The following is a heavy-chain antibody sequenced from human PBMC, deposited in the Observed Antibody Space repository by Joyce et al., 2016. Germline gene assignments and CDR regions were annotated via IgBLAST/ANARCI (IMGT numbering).Heavy chain of an antibody. V-gene: IGHV4-38-2*02. CDR2: VYHRGST. Sequence: QVQLQESGPGLVKPSETLSLTCDVSGYSISTGYYWAWIRQPPGKGLQWIVCVYHRGSTYYNPSLKSRVSISVDRSKNQISLKLMSVTASDTAVYYCSRDSRGPGTYYGLDVWGQGTSVTVSS. CDR3: SRDSRGPGTYYGLDV. D-gene: IGHD1-1*01. J-gene: IGHJ6*02. CDR1: GYSISTGYY.